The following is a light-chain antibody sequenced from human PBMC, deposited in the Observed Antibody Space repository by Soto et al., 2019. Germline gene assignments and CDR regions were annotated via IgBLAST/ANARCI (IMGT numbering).Light chain of an antibody. CDR3: QSYDRSLRGWVV. V-gene: IGLV1-40*01. J-gene: IGLJ2*01. Sequence: QSVLTQPPSVSGAPGQRVTISCTGSSSNIGAGYDVHWYQQLPGTAPKLLIYGNSNRPSGVPDRFSGSKSGTSASLAITGLQAEDEADYYCQSYDRSLRGWVVFGGGTKLTVL. CDR2: GNS. CDR1: SSNIGAGYD.